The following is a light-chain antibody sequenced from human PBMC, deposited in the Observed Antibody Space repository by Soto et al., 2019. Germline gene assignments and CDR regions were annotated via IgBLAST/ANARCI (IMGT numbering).Light chain of an antibody. Sequence: EIVLTQSPGTLSLSPGDRATLSCGASQSVNSNFLAWYQQKPGQAPRLLIYGASSRATGIPDTFSGSGSGTDFALTISRLEPEDFAVYFCQQHGSSPLTFGGGTKVDI. V-gene: IGKV3-20*01. CDR3: QQHGSSPLT. CDR1: QSVNSNF. CDR2: GAS. J-gene: IGKJ4*01.